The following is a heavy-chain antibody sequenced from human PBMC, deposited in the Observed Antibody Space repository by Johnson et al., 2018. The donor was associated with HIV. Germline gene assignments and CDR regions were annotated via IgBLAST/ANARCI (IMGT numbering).Heavy chain of an antibody. D-gene: IGHD6-6*01. CDR1: GFIFSSYS. CDR2: ISYDGNSK. J-gene: IGHJ3*02. V-gene: IGHV3-30*04. CDR3: ARDKGIAARPDAFDI. Sequence: QVQLVESGGGVVQPGRSLRLSCAASGFIFSSYSMHWVRQAPGRGLEWVAVISYDGNSKYYADSVKGRFTISRDNSKNTLYLQMNSLRAEDTAVYYCARDKGIAARPDAFDIWGQGTMVTVSS.